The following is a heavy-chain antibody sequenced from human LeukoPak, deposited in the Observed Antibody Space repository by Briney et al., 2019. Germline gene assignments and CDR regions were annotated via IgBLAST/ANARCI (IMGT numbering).Heavy chain of an antibody. J-gene: IGHJ4*02. CDR1: GGSISSGGYY. V-gene: IGHV4-30-2*01. CDR3: ARQGALVGATGRFYDY. CDR2: IYHSGST. Sequence: SQTLSLTCTVSGGSISSGGYYWSWIRQPPGKGLEWIGYIYHSGSTYYNPSLKSRVTISVDRSKNQFSLILTSMTAADTAVYYCARQGALVGATGRFYDYWGQGTLVTVSS. D-gene: IGHD1-26*01.